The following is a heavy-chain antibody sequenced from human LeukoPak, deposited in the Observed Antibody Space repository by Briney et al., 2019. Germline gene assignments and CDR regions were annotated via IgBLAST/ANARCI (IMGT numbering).Heavy chain of an antibody. CDR3: ARDRQLDY. J-gene: IGHJ4*02. CDR2: INQDGSEK. V-gene: IGHV3-7*05. CDR1: GFSFSSYW. Sequence: PGGSLRLSCAASGFSFSSYWMTWVRQAPGKGLEWVANINQDGSEKYYVDSVKGRFTISRDNARTSLYLQMNSLTAEDTAVYYCARDRQLDYWGQGTLVTVSS.